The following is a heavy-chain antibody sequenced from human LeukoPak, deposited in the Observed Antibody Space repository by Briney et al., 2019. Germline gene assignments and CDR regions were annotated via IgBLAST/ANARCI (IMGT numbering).Heavy chain of an antibody. V-gene: IGHV3-66*01. CDR3: ARGQRAAASFDY. Sequence: PGGSLRLSCAASGFTFDSYAMSWVRQAPGKGLEWVSLIYPGGSTYYADSVKGRFTISRDNSKNTLYLQMNSLRADDTAVYYCARGQRAAASFDYWGQGTLVTVSS. J-gene: IGHJ4*02. CDR2: IYPGGST. CDR1: GFTFDSYA. D-gene: IGHD6-13*01.